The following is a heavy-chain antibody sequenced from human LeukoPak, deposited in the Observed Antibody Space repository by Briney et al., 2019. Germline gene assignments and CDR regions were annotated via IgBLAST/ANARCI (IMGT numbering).Heavy chain of an antibody. CDR3: ARDRFLEYSSSGLDY. CDR1: GFTFSDYY. J-gene: IGHJ4*02. Sequence: GGSLRLSCAASGFTFSDYYMSWIRQAPGKGLEWVSYISSSGSTIYYADSVKGRFTISRDNAKNSLYLQMNSLRAEDTAVYYCARDRFLEYSSSGLDYWGQGTLVTVSS. V-gene: IGHV3-11*04. D-gene: IGHD6-6*01. CDR2: ISSSGSTI.